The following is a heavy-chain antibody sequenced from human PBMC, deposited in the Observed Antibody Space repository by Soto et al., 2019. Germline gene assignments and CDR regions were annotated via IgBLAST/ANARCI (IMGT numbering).Heavy chain of an antibody. Sequence: QVQLQESGPGLVKPTQTLSLTSTVSGGSISSGRYYWSWIRQHPGKGLEWIGYIYYSGSTYYNPFLKSRVTISVDTSKNQFSLKLSSVTAADTAVYYCASSGDVNSYYFDYWGQGTLVTVSS. CDR1: GGSISSGRYY. J-gene: IGHJ4*02. CDR3: ASSGDVNSYYFDY. D-gene: IGHD1-26*01. CDR2: IYYSGST. V-gene: IGHV4-31*03.